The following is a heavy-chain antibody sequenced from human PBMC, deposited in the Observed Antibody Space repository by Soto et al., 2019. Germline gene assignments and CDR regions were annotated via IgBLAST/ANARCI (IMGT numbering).Heavy chain of an antibody. Sequence: PGGSLRLSCAASGFTFSNAWMSWVRQAPGKGLEWVGRIKSKTDGGTTDYAAPVKGRFTISRDDSKNTLYLQMNSLKTEDTAVYYCTTLPYSSSWFDYWGQGTLVTVSS. CDR1: GFTFSNAW. V-gene: IGHV3-15*01. CDR2: IKSKTDGGTT. CDR3: TTLPYSSSWFDY. J-gene: IGHJ4*02. D-gene: IGHD6-13*01.